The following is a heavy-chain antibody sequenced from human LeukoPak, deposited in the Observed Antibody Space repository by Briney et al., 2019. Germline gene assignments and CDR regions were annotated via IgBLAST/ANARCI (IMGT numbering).Heavy chain of an antibody. D-gene: IGHD3-22*01. J-gene: IGHJ4*02. V-gene: IGHV3-23*03. CDR3: AKDGSGYDFDY. CDR1: GFTFSSYA. Sequence: GGSLRLSCAASGFTFSSYAMTWVRQAPGKGLEWVSVIYSGGSTYYADSVKGRFTISRDNSKNTLYLQMNSLRAEDTAVYYCAKDGSGYDFDYWGQGTLVTVSS. CDR2: IYSGGST.